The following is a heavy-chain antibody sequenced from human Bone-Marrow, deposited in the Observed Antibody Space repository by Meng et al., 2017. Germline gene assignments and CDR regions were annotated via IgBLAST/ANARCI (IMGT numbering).Heavy chain of an antibody. Sequence: ASVKVSCKASGYTFTGYYMHWVRQAPGQGLEWMGRINPNSGGTNYAQKFQGRVTMTRDTSISTAYMELSRLRSDDTAVYYCARDRSTTIAAVTPWGQGTLVTVSS. CDR3: ARDRSTTIAAVTP. D-gene: IGHD6-13*01. CDR2: INPNSGGT. V-gene: IGHV1-2*06. CDR1: GYTFTGYY. J-gene: IGHJ5*02.